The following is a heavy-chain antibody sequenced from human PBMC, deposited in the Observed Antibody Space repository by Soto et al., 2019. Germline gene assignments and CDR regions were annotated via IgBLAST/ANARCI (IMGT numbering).Heavy chain of an antibody. CDR3: TTDLQAYCDGTTCYAGNYYYDDIDV. J-gene: IGHJ6*02. CDR2: IKSQGDGGTR. D-gene: IGHD2-2*01. V-gene: IGHV3-15*01. Sequence: ELQLVESGGGLVKPGGSLRLSCAASGFSFRNAWMSWVRQAPGKGLEWVGHIKSQGDGGTRDYAAPVKGRFTISRDDSKNTLFLQMNSLKNEDTAVYFCTTDLQAYCDGTTCYAGNYYYDDIDVWGQGTTVTVSS. CDR1: GFSFRNAW.